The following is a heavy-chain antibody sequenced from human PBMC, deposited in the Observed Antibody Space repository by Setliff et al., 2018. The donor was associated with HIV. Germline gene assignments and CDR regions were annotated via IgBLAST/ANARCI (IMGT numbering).Heavy chain of an antibody. Sequence: ASVMVSCKASGGTLRSHAISWVRQAPGQGLEWMGRIIPIFGTASFAQKFQGRVTISADKSTSTVYMDLSGLIFEDTAVYYCARGAVVAGTDSDVFDIWGQGTLVTVSS. CDR3: ARGAVVAGTDSDVFDI. J-gene: IGHJ3*02. D-gene: IGHD6-19*01. CDR1: GGTLRSHA. CDR2: IIPIFGTA. V-gene: IGHV1-69*06.